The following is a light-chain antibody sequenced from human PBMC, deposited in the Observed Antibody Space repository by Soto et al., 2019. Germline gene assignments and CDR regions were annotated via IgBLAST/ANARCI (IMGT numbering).Light chain of an antibody. J-gene: IGKJ4*01. CDR2: GAS. CDR3: QQYNNWPLT. Sequence: EMVMTQSPATLSVSPGERATLSCGASQSVSSNLAWYQQKPGQAPRLLIYGASTRATGIPAKFSGSGSGTEFTLTISSLQSEDFAVYYCQQYNNWPLTLGGGSKVEIK. V-gene: IGKV3-15*01. CDR1: QSVSSN.